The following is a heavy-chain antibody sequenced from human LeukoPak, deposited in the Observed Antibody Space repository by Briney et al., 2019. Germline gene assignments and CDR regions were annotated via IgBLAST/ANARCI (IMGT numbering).Heavy chain of an antibody. J-gene: IGHJ4*02. CDR2: ISNSGVST. Sequence: GGSLRLSCAASGFTFSNYAMSWVRQPQGKGLEWVSSISNSGVSTDYADSVKGRFTISRDNSKNTLSRQMSSLRAEDTAIYSGAKPRCIGCNHFDYWGQGTLVTVSS. CDR3: AKPRCIGCNHFDY. V-gene: IGHV3-23*01. CDR1: GFTFSNYA. D-gene: IGHD2/OR15-2a*01.